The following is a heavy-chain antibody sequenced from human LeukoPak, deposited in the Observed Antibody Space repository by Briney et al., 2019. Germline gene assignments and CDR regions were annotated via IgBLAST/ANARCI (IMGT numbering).Heavy chain of an antibody. CDR2: TYYSGSS. Sequence: SETLSLTCTVSGGSISSYYWTWIRQPPGKGLEWIGYTYYSGSSNYNPSLKSRVSISVDTSKNHFSLKLTSVTAADTAIYYCAIWAGTKYSSGWHPPLDYWGQGILVTVSS. D-gene: IGHD6-19*01. V-gene: IGHV4-59*08. J-gene: IGHJ4*02. CDR1: GGSISSYY. CDR3: AIWAGTKYSSGWHPPLDY.